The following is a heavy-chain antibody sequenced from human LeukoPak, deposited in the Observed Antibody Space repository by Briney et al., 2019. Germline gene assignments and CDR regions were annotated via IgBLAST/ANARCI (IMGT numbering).Heavy chain of an antibody. V-gene: IGHV4-59*08. CDR1: GGSISNYY. Sequence: SETLSLTCTVSGGSISNYYWSWIRQPPGKGLEWIGYIYYSRTTNYNPSLKSRVTMSIDTSKNQFSLKLRSVTAADTAVYYCARSAYSSGFYYFDFWGQGALVTVSS. J-gene: IGHJ4*02. CDR3: ARSAYSSGFYYFDF. CDR2: IYYSRTT. D-gene: IGHD3-22*01.